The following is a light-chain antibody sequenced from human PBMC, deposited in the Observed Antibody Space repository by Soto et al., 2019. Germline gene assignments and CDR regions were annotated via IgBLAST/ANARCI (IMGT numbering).Light chain of an antibody. J-gene: IGLJ3*02. CDR3: QTGGTGIQV. V-gene: IGLV4-69*01. Sequence: QSVLTQSPSASASLGASVKLTCPLSSGHNNYAIAWHQQQPEKGPRYLMKLNSDGSHSKGDGTPDRFSGSSSGAERYLTISNHQSEDEADYYCQTGGTGIQVFGGGTTLTVL. CDR2: LNSDGSH. CDR1: SGHNNYA.